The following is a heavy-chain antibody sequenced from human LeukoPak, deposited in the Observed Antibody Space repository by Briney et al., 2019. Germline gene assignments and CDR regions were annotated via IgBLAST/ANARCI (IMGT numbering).Heavy chain of an antibody. CDR3: ARDGVVAVLDAFDI. Sequence: PSETLSLTCTVSGGSISSYYWSWIRQPPGKGLEWIGYIYYSGSTNYNPSLKSRVTISVDTSKNQFSLKLSSVTAADTAVYYCARDGVVAVLDAFDIWGQGTMVTVSS. J-gene: IGHJ3*02. D-gene: IGHD2-15*01. V-gene: IGHV4-59*01. CDR2: IYYSGST. CDR1: GGSISSYY.